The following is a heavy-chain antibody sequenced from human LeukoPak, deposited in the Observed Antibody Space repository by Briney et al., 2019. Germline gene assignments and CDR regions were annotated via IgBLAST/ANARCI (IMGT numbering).Heavy chain of an antibody. J-gene: IGHJ4*02. CDR3: AILGIAAAGTFDY. CDR2: ISYDGSNK. Sequence: GGSLRLSCVASEFTFSRYAIHWVRQAPGKGLDWVAVISYDGSNKYYGDSVRGRFTISRDNAKNTLYLQMNSLRAEDTAVYYCAILGIAAAGTFDYWGQGTLVTVSS. CDR1: EFTFSRYA. D-gene: IGHD6-13*01. V-gene: IGHV3-30-3*01.